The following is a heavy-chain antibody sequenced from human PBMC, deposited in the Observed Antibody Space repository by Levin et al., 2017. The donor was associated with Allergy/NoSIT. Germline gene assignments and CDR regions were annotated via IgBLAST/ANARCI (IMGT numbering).Heavy chain of an antibody. CDR1: GVTFTNYA. J-gene: IGHJ4*02. CDR3: TKDRYCTTVSCPTDY. Sequence: ETLSLTCVASGVTFTNYAINWVRQAPGKGLEWVSGIDRSGDSTYYADSVKGRFTISRDNSKSTLYLQMSSLRAEDTAIYYCTKDRYCTTVSCPTDYWGQGTLVTVSS. V-gene: IGHV3-23*01. D-gene: IGHD2-8*01. CDR2: IDRSGDST.